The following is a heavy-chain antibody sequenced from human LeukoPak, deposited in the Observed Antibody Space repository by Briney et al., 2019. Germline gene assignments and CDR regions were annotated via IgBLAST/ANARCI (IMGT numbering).Heavy chain of an antibody. CDR2: ISSSSSYI. CDR1: GFTFSSYS. J-gene: IGHJ6*03. D-gene: IGHD2-21*01. CDR3: ARERSDVAHLVV. V-gene: IGHV3-21*01. Sequence: PGGSLRLSCAASGFTFSSYSMNWVRQAPGKGLEWVSSISSSSSYIYYADSVKGRFTISRDNAKNSLYLQMNSLRAEDTAGYYCARERSDVAHLVVWGKGTRVTVSS.